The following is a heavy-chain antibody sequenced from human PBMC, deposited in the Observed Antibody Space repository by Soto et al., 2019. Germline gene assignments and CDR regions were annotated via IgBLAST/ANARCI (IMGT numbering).Heavy chain of an antibody. Sequence: QVQLVQSGAEVKKPGASVKVSCKASGYTFTSYGISWVRQAPGQGLEWMGWISAYNGNTNYAQKLQGRVTMTTDTSTSTADMELRSLRSDDTAVYYCARVQWVVVRYGGPNWFDPWGQGTLVTVSS. CDR3: ARVQWVVVRYGGPNWFDP. CDR1: GYTFTSYG. D-gene: IGHD2-15*01. V-gene: IGHV1-18*04. CDR2: ISAYNGNT. J-gene: IGHJ5*02.